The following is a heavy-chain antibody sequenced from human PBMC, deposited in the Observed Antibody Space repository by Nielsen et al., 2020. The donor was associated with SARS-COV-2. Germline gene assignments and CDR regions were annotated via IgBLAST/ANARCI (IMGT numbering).Heavy chain of an antibody. CDR3: ARGIIRSSGHYAFDY. Sequence: SVKVSCKASGYTFTDYAMNWVRQAPGQGLEWMGGIIPMSGTANYAQKLQARVTITADESTSTAYMELISLRSEDTAVYFCARGIIRSSGHYAFDYWGQGTRVTVSS. CDR1: GYTFTDYA. V-gene: IGHV1-69*13. CDR2: IIPMSGTA. J-gene: IGHJ4*01. D-gene: IGHD3-22*01.